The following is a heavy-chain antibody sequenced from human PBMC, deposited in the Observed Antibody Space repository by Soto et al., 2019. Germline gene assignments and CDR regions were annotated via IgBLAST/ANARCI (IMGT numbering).Heavy chain of an antibody. CDR3: AREEIYGSGSSPFDY. D-gene: IGHD3-10*01. CDR2: IYYSGST. Sequence: PSEPLSLTCPVSGGSISSYYWSWIRQPPGKELGWMGYIYYSGSTNYNPSLKSRVTMSVDTYEDQCSLKLSSVTAADTAVYYCAREEIYGSGSSPFDYGGQGTLVAVS. V-gene: IGHV4-59*01. J-gene: IGHJ4*02. CDR1: GGSISSYY.